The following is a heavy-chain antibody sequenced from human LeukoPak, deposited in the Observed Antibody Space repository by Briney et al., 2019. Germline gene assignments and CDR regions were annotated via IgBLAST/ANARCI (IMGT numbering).Heavy chain of an antibody. CDR3: AKDPRTSAAAKLNWFDP. CDR2: INAGNGNT. D-gene: IGHD6-13*01. J-gene: IGHJ5*02. CDR1: GYTFTSYA. V-gene: IGHV1-3*01. Sequence: ASVKVSCKASGYTFTSYAMHWVRQAPGQRLEWMGWINAGNGNTKYSQKFQGRVTITRDTSASTAYMELSSLRSEDTAVYYCAKDPRTSAAAKLNWFDPWGQGTLVTVSS.